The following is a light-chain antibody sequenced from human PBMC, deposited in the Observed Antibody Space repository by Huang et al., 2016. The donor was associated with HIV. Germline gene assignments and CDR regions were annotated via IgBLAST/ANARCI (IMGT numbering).Light chain of an antibody. CDR3: QQRST. J-gene: IGKJ2*01. CDR1: QSIDTY. V-gene: IGKV3-11*01. CDR2: DAS. Sequence: EIVLTQSPATLSLSPGERATLSCRASQSIDTYLAWYQQKPGQAPRLLIYDASNRATAIPPRCSGSGSGTDFTLTISSLEPEDFAIYYCQQRSTFGQGTRLEIK.